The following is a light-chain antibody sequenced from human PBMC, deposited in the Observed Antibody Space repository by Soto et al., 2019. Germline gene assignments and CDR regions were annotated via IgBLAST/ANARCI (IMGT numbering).Light chain of an antibody. CDR1: SSNIGAGYD. CDR3: QSYDSSLSGSV. J-gene: IGLJ2*01. V-gene: IGLV1-40*01. Sequence: QAVVTQPPSVSGAPGQRVPISCTGSSSNIGAGYDVPWYQQLPGTAPKLLIYGTSNRPSGVPDRFSGSKSGTSASLAITGLQAEDEADYYCQSYDSSLSGSVFGGGTKLTVL. CDR2: GTS.